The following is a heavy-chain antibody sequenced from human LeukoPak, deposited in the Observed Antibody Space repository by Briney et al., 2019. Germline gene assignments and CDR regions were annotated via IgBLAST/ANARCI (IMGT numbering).Heavy chain of an antibody. Sequence: PGGSLRLSCAASGFTFSSYWMSWVRQAPGKGLEGVANIKQDGSEKYYVDSVKGRFTISRDNAKNSLYLQMNSLRAEDTAVYYCARETELWFGDNYMDVRGKGTTVTVSS. CDR1: GFTFSSYW. CDR2: IKQDGSEK. J-gene: IGHJ6*03. CDR3: ARETELWFGDNYMDV. D-gene: IGHD3-10*01. V-gene: IGHV3-7*01.